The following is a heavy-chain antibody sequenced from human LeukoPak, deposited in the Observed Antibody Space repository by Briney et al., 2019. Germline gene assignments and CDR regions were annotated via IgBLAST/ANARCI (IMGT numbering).Heavy chain of an antibody. CDR1: GFTFSSYA. V-gene: IGHV3-30*04. CDR2: ISYDGSNK. J-gene: IGHJ4*02. Sequence: GGSLRLSCAASGFTFSSYAMHWVRQAPGKGLEWVAVISYDGSNKYYADSVKGRFTISRDNSKNTLYLQMNSLRAEDTAVYYCARERSTVPLDYWGQGTLVAVSS. CDR3: ARERSTVPLDY. D-gene: IGHD4-17*01.